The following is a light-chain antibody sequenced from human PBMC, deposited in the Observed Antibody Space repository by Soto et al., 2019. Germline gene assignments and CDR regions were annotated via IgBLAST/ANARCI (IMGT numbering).Light chain of an antibody. CDR1: QSISNW. CDR3: QQYNSYPIT. J-gene: IGKJ5*01. V-gene: IGKV1-5*01. CDR2: DAS. Sequence: DIQMTPFPSTLSASVVDRVTITCRASQSISNWLAWYQQKPGKAPKLLIYDASSLESGVPSRFSGSGSGTEFTLTISSLQPDDFATYYCQQYNSYPITFGQGTRLEIK.